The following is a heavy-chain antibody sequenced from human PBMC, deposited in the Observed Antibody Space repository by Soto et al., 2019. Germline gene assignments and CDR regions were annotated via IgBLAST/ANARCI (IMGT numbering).Heavy chain of an antibody. Sequence: ASVKVSCKASGYTFTSYGISWVRQAPGQGIEWMGWISAYNGNTNYAQKLQGRVTMTTDTSTSTAYMELRSLRSDDTAVYYCAGSQYPDFWSGSHGRLEIFEYWGQGTLVTV. V-gene: IGHV1-18*04. CDR1: GYTFTSYG. J-gene: IGHJ4*02. CDR2: ISAYNGNT. CDR3: AGSQYPDFWSGSHGRLEIFEY. D-gene: IGHD3-3*01.